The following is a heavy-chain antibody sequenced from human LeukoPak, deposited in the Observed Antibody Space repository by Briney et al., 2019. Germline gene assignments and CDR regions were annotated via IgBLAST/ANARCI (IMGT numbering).Heavy chain of an antibody. J-gene: IGHJ4*02. CDR1: GYTLTELS. CDR2: INPSGGST. V-gene: IGHV1-46*01. D-gene: IGHD3-22*01. Sequence: ASVKVSCKVSGYTLTELSMHWVRQAPGQGLEWMGIINPSGGSTSYAQKFQGRVTMTRDTSTSTVYMELSSLRSEDTAVYYCASVSDYYDSSGTGDYWGQGTLVTVSS. CDR3: ASVSDYYDSSGTGDY.